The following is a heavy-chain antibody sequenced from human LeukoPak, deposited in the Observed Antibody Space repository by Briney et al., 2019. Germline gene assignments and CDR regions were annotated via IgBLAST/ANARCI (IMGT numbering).Heavy chain of an antibody. V-gene: IGHV3-30-3*01. CDR3: AKDYNYYGSGRNYYYMDV. Sequence: GGSLRLSCIASGFTLNNYPAMHWVRQAPGKGLEWVAALSADGNAKYYADSVKGRFTISRDNSKNTLYLQMNSLRAEDTAVYYCAKDYNYYGSGRNYYYMDVWGKGTTVTVSS. CDR2: LSADGNAK. CDR1: GFTLNNYPA. D-gene: IGHD3-10*01. J-gene: IGHJ6*03.